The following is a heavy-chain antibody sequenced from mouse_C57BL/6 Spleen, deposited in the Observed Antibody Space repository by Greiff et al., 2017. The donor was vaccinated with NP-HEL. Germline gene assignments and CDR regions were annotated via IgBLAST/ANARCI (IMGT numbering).Heavy chain of an antibody. J-gene: IGHJ1*03. V-gene: IGHV1-5*01. D-gene: IGHD2-1*01. CDR2: IYPGNSDT. Sequence: EVQLQESGTVLARPGASVKMSCKTSGYTFTSYWMHWVKQRPGQGLEWIGAIYPGNSDTSYNQKFKGKAKLTADTSASTAYMALSSLTNEDSAVYFCTRSNYYGNYEGYFDVWGTGTTVTVSS. CDR1: GYTFTSYW. CDR3: TRSNYYGNYEGYFDV.